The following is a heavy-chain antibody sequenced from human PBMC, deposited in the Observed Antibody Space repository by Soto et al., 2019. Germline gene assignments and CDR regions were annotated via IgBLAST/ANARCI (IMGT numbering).Heavy chain of an antibody. V-gene: IGHV1-3*01. D-gene: IGHD6-13*01. Sequence: ASVKVSCKASGYTFTSYAMHWVRQAPGQRLEWMGWINAGNGNTKYSRKFQGRVTITRDTSASTAYMELSSLRSEDTAVYYCARDLHGQQLLLSYYGMDVWGQGTTVTVS. CDR3: ARDLHGQQLLLSYYGMDV. CDR2: INAGNGNT. CDR1: GYTFTSYA. J-gene: IGHJ6*02.